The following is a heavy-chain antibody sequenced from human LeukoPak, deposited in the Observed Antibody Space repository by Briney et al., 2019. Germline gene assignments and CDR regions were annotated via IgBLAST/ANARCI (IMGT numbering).Heavy chain of an antibody. D-gene: IGHD6-13*01. CDR2: IKQDGSQT. J-gene: IGHJ4*02. CDR1: GFSFSSYW. CDR3: ATDAVGDSWSDY. Sequence: AGGSLRLSCLASGFSFSSYWMNWVRQAQGKGPEWLANIKQDGSQTYYVDSVKGRFTISGDNAKNSLYLQMNSLRAGDTAVYYCATDAVGDSWSDYWGQGTLVTVSS. V-gene: IGHV3-7*01.